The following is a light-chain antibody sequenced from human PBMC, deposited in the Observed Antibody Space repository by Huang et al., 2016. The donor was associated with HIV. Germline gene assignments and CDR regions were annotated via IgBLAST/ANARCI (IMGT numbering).Light chain of an antibody. Sequence: DIQMTQSPSSLSASVGDRVTITCRASRGISNSLAWYQQQPGKAPKLLLYAASRLQGGVPSRFSGSGSRTDYTLTISSLQPEESATYYCQQYYNTTLSFGGGTKVEIK. V-gene: IGKV1-NL1*01. CDR3: QQYYNTTLS. CDR1: RGISNS. CDR2: AAS. J-gene: IGKJ4*01.